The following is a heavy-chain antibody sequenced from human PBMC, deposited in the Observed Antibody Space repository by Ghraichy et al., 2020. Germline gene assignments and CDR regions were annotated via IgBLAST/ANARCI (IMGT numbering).Heavy chain of an antibody. V-gene: IGHV3-23*01. CDR3: ARILVLSRYYPYGMDV. CDR1: GLTLRSYA. CDR2: LSGSGDDT. D-gene: IGHD1-26*01. J-gene: IGHJ6*02. Sequence: GGSLRLSCAASGLTLRSYAMSWVRQAPGKGLEWVSALSGSGDDTYYADSVKGRFTISRDNSNNTLFLQMIGLRAEDTAVYYCARILVLSRYYPYGMDVWGQGTTVTVSS.